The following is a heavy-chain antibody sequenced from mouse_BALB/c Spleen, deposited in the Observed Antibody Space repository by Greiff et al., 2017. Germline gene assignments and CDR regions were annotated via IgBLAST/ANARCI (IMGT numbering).Heavy chain of an antibody. J-gene: IGHJ4*01. CDR3: ARDEDSSGAMDY. Sequence: QVVESGGGLVKPGGSLKLSCAASGFTFSDYYMYWVRQTPEKRLEWVATISDGGSYTYYPDSVKGRFTISRDNAKNNLYLQMSSLKSEDTAMYYCARDEDSSGAMDYWGQGTSVTVSS. CDR2: ISDGGSYT. V-gene: IGHV5-4*02. CDR1: GFTFSDYY. D-gene: IGHD3-2*01.